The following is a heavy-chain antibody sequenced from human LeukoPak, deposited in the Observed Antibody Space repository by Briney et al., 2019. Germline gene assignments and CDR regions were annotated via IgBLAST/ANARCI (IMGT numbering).Heavy chain of an antibody. V-gene: IGHV4-34*01. CDR2: INHSGST. Sequence: PSETLSLTCAVYGGSFSVYYWSWIRQPPGKGLEWIGEINHSGSTNYNPSLKSRVTISVDTSKNQFSLKLSSVTAADTAVYYCARVSGYYGSGSYSYWGQGTLVTVSS. CDR3: ARVSGYYGSGSYSY. D-gene: IGHD3-10*01. CDR1: GGSFSVYY. J-gene: IGHJ4*02.